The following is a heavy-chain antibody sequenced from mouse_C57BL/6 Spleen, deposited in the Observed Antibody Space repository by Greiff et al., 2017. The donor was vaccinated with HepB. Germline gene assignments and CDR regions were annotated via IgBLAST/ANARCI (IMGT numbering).Heavy chain of an antibody. V-gene: IGHV5-4*01. CDR3: ARDSNSFDY. D-gene: IGHD1-1*01. Sequence: EVQRVESGGGLVKPGGSLKLSCAASGFTFSSYAMSWVRQTPEKRLEWVATISDGGSYTYYPDNVKGRFTISRDNAKNNLYLQMSHLKSEDKAMYYCARDSNSFDYWGQGTTLTVSS. J-gene: IGHJ2*01. CDR2: ISDGGSYT. CDR1: GFTFSSYA.